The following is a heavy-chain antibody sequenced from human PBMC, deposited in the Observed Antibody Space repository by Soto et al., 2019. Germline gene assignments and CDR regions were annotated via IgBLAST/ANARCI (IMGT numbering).Heavy chain of an antibody. J-gene: IGHJ6*02. CDR1: GGSISSSNW. CDR3: ARDRRITIFGVVIITPKAPSYYYGMDV. Sequence: LSLTCAVSGGSISSSNWWSWVRQPPGKGLERIGEIYHSGSTNYNPSLKSRVTISVDKSKNQFSLKLSSVTAADTAVYYCARDRRITIFGVVIITPKAPSYYYGMDVWGQGTTVTVSS. V-gene: IGHV4-4*02. D-gene: IGHD3-3*01. CDR2: IYHSGST.